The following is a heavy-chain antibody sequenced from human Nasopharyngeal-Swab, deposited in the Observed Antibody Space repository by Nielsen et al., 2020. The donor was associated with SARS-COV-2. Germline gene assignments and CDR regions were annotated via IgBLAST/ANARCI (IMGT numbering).Heavy chain of an antibody. J-gene: IGHJ6*02. CDR3: AREKGYQVLLDYYYHGLDV. D-gene: IGHD3-10*01. Sequence: GASLTLSSVASGFTFSDYYIAWIRQAPANGLEWVSYISTSGTTTDYADSVKGRFTISRDNANNLLYLQMSSLRGEDTAVYFCAREKGYQVLLDYYYHGLDVWGHGTAVTVSS. CDR1: GFTFSDYY. CDR2: ISTSGTTT. V-gene: IGHV3-11*01.